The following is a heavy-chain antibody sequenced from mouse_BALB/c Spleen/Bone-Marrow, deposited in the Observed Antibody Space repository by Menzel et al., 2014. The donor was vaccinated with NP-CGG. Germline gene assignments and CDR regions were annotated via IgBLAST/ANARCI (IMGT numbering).Heavy chain of an antibody. CDR2: IDPSDSYS. V-gene: IGHV1-69*02. CDR3: ARGVVYYYAMDY. CDR1: GYTFTNYW. J-gene: IGHJ4*01. Sequence: QVQLKQSGAELVKPGASVKLSCKASGYTFTNYWMHWVKQRPGQGLEWIGEIDPSDSYSNCNQNFKGKATLTVDKSSSTAYMQLTSLTSEDSAVYYCARGVVYYYAMDYWGQGTSVTVSS.